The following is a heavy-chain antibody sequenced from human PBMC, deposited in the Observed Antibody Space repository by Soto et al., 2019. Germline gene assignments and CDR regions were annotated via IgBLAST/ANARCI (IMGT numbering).Heavy chain of an antibody. V-gene: IGHV1-18*01. J-gene: IGHJ4*02. CDR1: GYTFTSYG. D-gene: IGHD5-12*01. CDR2: ISAYNGNT. CDR3: ARANRNMATIEYFDY. Sequence: ASVKVSCKASGYTFTSYGISWVRQAPGQGLEWMGWISAYNGNTNYAQKLQGRVTMTTDTSTSTAYMELRSLRSDDTAVYYCARANRNMATIEYFDYWGQGTLVTVSS.